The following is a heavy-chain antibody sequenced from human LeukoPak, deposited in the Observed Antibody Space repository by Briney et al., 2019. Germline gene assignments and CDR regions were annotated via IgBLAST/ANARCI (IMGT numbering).Heavy chain of an antibody. J-gene: IGHJ4*02. CDR3: ARDGVGGGSSWNGDY. Sequence: ASVKVSCKASGGTFSSYAISWVRQAPGQGLEWMGRIIPILGIANYAQKFQGRVTITADKSTSTAYMELSSLRSEDTAVYYCARDGVGGGSSWNGDYWGQGTLVTVSS. D-gene: IGHD6-13*01. CDR2: IIPILGIA. V-gene: IGHV1-69*04. CDR1: GGTFSSYA.